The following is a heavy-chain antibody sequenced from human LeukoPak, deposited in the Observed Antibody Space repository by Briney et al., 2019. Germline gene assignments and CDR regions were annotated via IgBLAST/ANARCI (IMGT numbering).Heavy chain of an antibody. D-gene: IGHD2-15*01. J-gene: IGHJ3*02. CDR3: ARVEVVPVSNAFDI. V-gene: IGHV3-48*04. CDR1: GFTFSSYN. Sequence: PGGSLRLSCAASGFTFSSYNMNWVRQAPGKGLEWVSYISSSSSTIYYADSVKGRFTISRDNAENSLYLQMNSLRAEDTAVYYCARVEVVPVSNAFDIWGQGTMVTVSS. CDR2: ISSSSSTI.